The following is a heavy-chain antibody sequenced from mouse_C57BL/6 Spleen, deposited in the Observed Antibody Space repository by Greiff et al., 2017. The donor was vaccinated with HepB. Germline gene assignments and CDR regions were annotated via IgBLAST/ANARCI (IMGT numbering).Heavy chain of an antibody. J-gene: IGHJ2*01. CDR1: GFTFSSYA. D-gene: IGHD2-4*01. V-gene: IGHV5-9-1*02. Sequence: EVNVVESGEGLVKPGGSLKLSCAASGFTFSSYAMSWVRQTPEKRLEWVAYISSGGDYIYYADTVKGRFTISRDNARNTLYLQMSSLKSEDTAMYYCTRGMITPFDYWGQGTTLTVSS. CDR2: ISSGGDYI. CDR3: TRGMITPFDY.